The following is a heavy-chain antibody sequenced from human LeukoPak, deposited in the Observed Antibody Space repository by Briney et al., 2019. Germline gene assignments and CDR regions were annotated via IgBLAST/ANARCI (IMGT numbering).Heavy chain of an antibody. D-gene: IGHD1-26*01. CDR3: ARTFSESYYYYGMDV. CDR2: VYYSGRT. Sequence: PSETLSLTCTVSGGSISSYYWSWIRQPPGKGLEWVGYVYYSGRTNYNPSLKSRVTISVDTSKNQFSLKLSSVTAADTAVYYCARTFSESYYYYGMDVWGQGTTVTVSS. J-gene: IGHJ6*02. V-gene: IGHV4-59*01. CDR1: GGSISSYY.